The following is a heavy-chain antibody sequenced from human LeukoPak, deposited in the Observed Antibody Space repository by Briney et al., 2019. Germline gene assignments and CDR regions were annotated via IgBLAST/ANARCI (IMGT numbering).Heavy chain of an antibody. CDR2: IYKSGTT. Sequence: PSETLSLTCTVSLGSINNYYWSWIRQPAGKGLEWIGRIYKSGTTYYSPSLKKRVTISIDNSKNQFSLQLSAVPAADTAIYYCARVFGGNSLDHWGQGTLVAVSS. CDR1: LGSINNYY. V-gene: IGHV4-4*07. CDR3: ARVFGGNSLDH. D-gene: IGHD4-23*01. J-gene: IGHJ4*02.